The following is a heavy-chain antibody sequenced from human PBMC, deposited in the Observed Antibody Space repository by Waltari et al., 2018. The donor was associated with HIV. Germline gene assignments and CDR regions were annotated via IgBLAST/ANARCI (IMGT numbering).Heavy chain of an antibody. Sequence: EVQLLESGGGLSQPGGSLRRSCASYGFTFSNYAMNWVSQDPGKGFEWVSSISISGGGIYYADSVKGRFTISRDNSENTLYLQMNSLRVEDTAVYFCAKKVEIKGFDSWGQGTLVTVSS. CDR1: GFTFSNYA. D-gene: IGHD2-15*01. V-gene: IGHV3-23*01. CDR2: ISISGGGI. CDR3: AKKVEIKGFDS. J-gene: IGHJ4*02.